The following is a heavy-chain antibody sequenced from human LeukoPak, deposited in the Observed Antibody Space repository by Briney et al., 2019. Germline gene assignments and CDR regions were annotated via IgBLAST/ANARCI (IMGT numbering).Heavy chain of an antibody. V-gene: IGHV3-7*01. D-gene: IGHD3-10*01. Sequence: GGSLRLSCVASGFTFSSYWMSWVRQTPGKELEWVANIKQDGSEKNYVDSVKGRFTISRDNAKNSLYLQMNSLRADDTAVYYCARERGSGSYHPFDPWGQGTLATVSS. J-gene: IGHJ5*02. CDR2: IKQDGSEK. CDR3: ARERGSGSYHPFDP. CDR1: GFTFSSYW.